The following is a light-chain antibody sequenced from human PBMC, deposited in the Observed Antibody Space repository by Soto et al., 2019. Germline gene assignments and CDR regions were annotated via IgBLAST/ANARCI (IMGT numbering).Light chain of an antibody. CDR1: RSVTNN. Sequence: EIVMTQSPATLSVSPGETATLSCRASRSVTNNLAWYQQKPGQAPRLLIYGASTRATGIPARFSGSGSGTEFILTISSLQSEDFATYYCQQYNNFPPTFGQGTKADIK. CDR2: GAS. J-gene: IGKJ1*01. CDR3: QQYNNFPPT. V-gene: IGKV3-15*01.